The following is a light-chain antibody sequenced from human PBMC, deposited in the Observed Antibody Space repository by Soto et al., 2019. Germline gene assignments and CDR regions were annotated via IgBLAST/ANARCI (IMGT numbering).Light chain of an antibody. V-gene: IGLV2-11*01. J-gene: IGLJ1*01. CDR2: DVS. Sequence: QSVLTQPRSVSGSPGQSVTISCTGTSSDVGGYNYVSWYQQHPGKAPKLMIYDVSKGPSGVPDRFSGSKSGNTASLTISGLQAEDEADYYCCSYAGSYTYVFGTGTKVTVL. CDR1: SSDVGGYNY. CDR3: CSYAGSYTYV.